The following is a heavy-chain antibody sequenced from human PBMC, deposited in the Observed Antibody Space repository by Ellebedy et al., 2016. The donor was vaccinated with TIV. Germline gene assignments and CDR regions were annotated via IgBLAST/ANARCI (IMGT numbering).Heavy chain of an antibody. D-gene: IGHD3-10*01. Sequence: SETLSLXCAVYGGSFSGYYWSWIRQPPGKGPEWIGEINHSGSTNYNPSLKSRVTISVDTSKNQFSLKLSSVTAADTAVYYCARVGSVIIWGQGTMVTVSS. V-gene: IGHV4-34*01. J-gene: IGHJ3*02. CDR3: ARVGSVII. CDR1: GGSFSGYY. CDR2: INHSGST.